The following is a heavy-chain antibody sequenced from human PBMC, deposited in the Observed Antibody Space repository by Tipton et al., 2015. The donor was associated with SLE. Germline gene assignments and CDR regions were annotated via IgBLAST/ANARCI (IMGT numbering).Heavy chain of an antibody. CDR1: GYTFTSYY. CDR2: INPSAGST. D-gene: IGHD6-13*01. J-gene: IGHJ4*02. Sequence: QLVQSGPGVKKPGASVKVSCKASGYTFTSYYMHWVRQAPGQGLEWMGVINPSAGSTSYAQKFQGRVIMTRDTSTRTAYMELSSLRSEDTAVYYCARDGSSSSYFDYWGQGTLVTVSS. V-gene: IGHV1-46*01. CDR3: ARDGSSSSYFDY.